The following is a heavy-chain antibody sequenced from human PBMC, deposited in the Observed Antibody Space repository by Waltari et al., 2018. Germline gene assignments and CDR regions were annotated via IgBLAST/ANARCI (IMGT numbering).Heavy chain of an antibody. Sequence: QVQLQESGPGLVKPSETLSLTCTVSGGSIRSYYWSWIRQPPGKGLEWIGYIYYSGSTNYHPSLKSRVKISVDTSKNQFSLKLSSVTAADTAVYYWGRDPPRGRFDYWGQGTLVTVSS. CDR3: GRDPPRGRFDY. D-gene: IGHD3-10*01. CDR1: GGSIRSYY. V-gene: IGHV4-59*13. J-gene: IGHJ4*02. CDR2: IYYSGST.